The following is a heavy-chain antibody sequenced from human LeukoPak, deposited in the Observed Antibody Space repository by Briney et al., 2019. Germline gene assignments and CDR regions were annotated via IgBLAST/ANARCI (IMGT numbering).Heavy chain of an antibody. V-gene: IGHV3-48*03. CDR3: ARDGTPNYSSGWVYMDV. D-gene: IGHD6-25*01. CDR2: ISSSGSTI. J-gene: IGHJ6*03. Sequence: GGPLRLSCAASGFTFSSYEMNWVRQAPGKGLEWVSYISSSGSTIYYADSVKGRFTISRDNAKNSLYLQMNSLRVEDTAVYYCARDGTPNYSSGWVYMDVWGEGTTVTISS. CDR1: GFTFSSYE.